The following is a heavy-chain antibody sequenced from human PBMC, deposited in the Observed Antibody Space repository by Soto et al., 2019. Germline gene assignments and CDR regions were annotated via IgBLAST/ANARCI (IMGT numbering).Heavy chain of an antibody. CDR3: ARDREGRTYSSSWTLYYFDY. V-gene: IGHV1-46*01. J-gene: IGHJ4*02. CDR2: INPSGGST. D-gene: IGHD6-13*01. Sequence: ASVKVSCKASGYTFTSYYMNWVRQAPGQGLEWMGTINPSGGSTTYAQKFQARVTMTRDSSTSTVYMELRSLISEDTAVYYCARDREGRTYSSSWTLYYFDYWGQGTPVTVSS. CDR1: GYTFTSYY.